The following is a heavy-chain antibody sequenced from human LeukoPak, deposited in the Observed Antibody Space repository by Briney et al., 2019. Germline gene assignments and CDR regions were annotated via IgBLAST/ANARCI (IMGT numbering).Heavy chain of an antibody. J-gene: IGHJ4*02. D-gene: IGHD5-24*01. CDR2: INHSGRT. CDR1: GGSFSGYY. CDR3: AREGEMATIID. V-gene: IGHV4-34*01. Sequence: SETLSLTCAVYGGSFSGYYWCWIRQPPGKGLEWIGEINHSGRTNYNPSLKSRVTISVDTSKNQFSLKLSSVTAADTAVYYCAREGEMATIIDWGQGTLVTVSS.